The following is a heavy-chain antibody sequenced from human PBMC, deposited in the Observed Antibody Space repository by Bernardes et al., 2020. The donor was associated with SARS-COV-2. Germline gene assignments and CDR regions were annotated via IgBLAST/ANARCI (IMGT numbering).Heavy chain of an antibody. Sequence: GGSLRLSCAVSDFTFSSYAMSWVRQAPGKGLEWVSVIGGSAGNTYYADSVKGRFTISRDNSMNVLYLQMNSLRADDTAVYYCARERYCSGGSFFSDLWGQGTLVTVSS. CDR1: DFTFSSYA. V-gene: IGHV3-23*01. CDR3: ARERYCSGGSFFSDL. D-gene: IGHD2-15*01. CDR2: IGGSAGNT. J-gene: IGHJ4*02.